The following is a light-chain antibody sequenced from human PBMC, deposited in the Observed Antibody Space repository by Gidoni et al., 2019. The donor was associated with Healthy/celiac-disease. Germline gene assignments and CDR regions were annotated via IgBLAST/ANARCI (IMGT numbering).Light chain of an antibody. CDR1: QSLLHSNGYNY. Sequence: DRVMNQSPLSLPVTPGEPASISCMSSQSLLHSNGYNYLDWYLQKPGQSPQLLIYLGSNRASWVPDRFSGSGSGTDFTLKISRVEAEDVGVYYCMQALQTVTFGQGTKVEIK. CDR3: MQALQTVT. CDR2: LGS. J-gene: IGKJ1*01. V-gene: IGKV2-28*01.